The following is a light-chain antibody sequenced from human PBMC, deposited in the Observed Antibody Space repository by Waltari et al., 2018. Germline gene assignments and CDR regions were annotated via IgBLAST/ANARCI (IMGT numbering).Light chain of an antibody. CDR2: AAS. J-gene: IGKJ3*01. CDR1: PSVTTS. V-gene: IGKV1-39*01. CDR3: QQSHSPPFT. Sequence: DIQMTQSPASLAASLGDRFTITCRPRPSVTTSLNWYQQKSGEPPNLLISAASSFQSGVPSRFSDSGSGTDFTLTITHLQPEDVATYFCQQSHSPPFTFGPGTKV.